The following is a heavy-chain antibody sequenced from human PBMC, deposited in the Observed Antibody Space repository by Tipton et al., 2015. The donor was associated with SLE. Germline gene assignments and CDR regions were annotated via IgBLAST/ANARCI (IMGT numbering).Heavy chain of an antibody. D-gene: IGHD2-2*01. CDR3: ARDCSSTSCQFI. J-gene: IGHJ4*02. CDR1: GGSISSYY. Sequence: TLSLTCTVSGGSISSYYWSWIRQHPGKGLEWIGYIYYSGSTYYNPSLKSRVTISVDTSKNQFSLKLSSVTAADTAVYYCARDCSSTSCQFIWGQGTLVTVSS. V-gene: IGHV4-31*03. CDR2: IYYSGST.